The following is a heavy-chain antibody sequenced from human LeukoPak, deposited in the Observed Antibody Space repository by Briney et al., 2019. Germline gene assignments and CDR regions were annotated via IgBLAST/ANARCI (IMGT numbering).Heavy chain of an antibody. CDR2: IYYSGST. V-gene: IGHV4-59*01. D-gene: IGHD3-16*01. CDR3: ARTLRPYDYVWGH. CDR1: GGSISSYY. Sequence: PSETLSLTCTVSGGSISSYYWSWIRQPPGKGLEWIGYIYYSGSTNYNPSLKSRVTISVDTSKNQFSLKLSSVTAADTAVYYCARTLRPYDYVWGHWGQGTLVTVSS. J-gene: IGHJ4*02.